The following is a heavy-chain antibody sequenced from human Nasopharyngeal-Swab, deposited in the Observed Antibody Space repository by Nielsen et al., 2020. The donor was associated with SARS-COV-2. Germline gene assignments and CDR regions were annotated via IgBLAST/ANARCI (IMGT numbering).Heavy chain of an antibody. D-gene: IGHD5-24*01. CDR2: IGTAGDP. Sequence: GESLKISCAASGFTFSSYDMHWVRQATGKGLEWVSAIGTAGDPYYPGSVKGRFTISRDNSKNTLYLQMNSLRAEDTAVYYCARQYRDGYNLDYWGQGTLVTVSS. V-gene: IGHV3-13*05. CDR3: ARQYRDGYNLDY. J-gene: IGHJ4*02. CDR1: GFTFSSYD.